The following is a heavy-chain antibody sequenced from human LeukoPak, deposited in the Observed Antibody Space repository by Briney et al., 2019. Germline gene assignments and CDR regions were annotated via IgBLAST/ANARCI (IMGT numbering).Heavy chain of an antibody. CDR1: GGSISSGDYY. J-gene: IGHJ4*02. CDR3: AREIPENYYGSGSLVDY. Sequence: SQTLSLTCTVSGGSISSGDYYWSWIRQPPGKGLEWIGYIYYSGSTYYNPSLKSRVTISVDTSKNQFSLKLSSVTAADTAVYYCAREIPENYYGSGSLVDYSGQGTLVTVSS. V-gene: IGHV4-30-4*01. D-gene: IGHD3-10*01. CDR2: IYYSGST.